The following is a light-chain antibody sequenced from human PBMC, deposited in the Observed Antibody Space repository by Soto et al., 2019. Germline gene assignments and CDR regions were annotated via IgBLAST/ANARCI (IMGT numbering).Light chain of an antibody. Sequence: EIVLTQSPATLSLSPGERATLSCRASHSVSSDLAWYQQKPGQAPRLLIYDASSRATGIPARFSGSGSGTDFTLTLSSLEPEDFAVYYCQQRSNWLLTFGPGTKVDIK. CDR1: HSVSSD. V-gene: IGKV3-11*01. J-gene: IGKJ3*01. CDR3: QQRSNWLLT. CDR2: DAS.